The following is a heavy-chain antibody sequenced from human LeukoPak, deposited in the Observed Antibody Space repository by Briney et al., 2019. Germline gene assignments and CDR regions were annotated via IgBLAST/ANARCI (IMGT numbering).Heavy chain of an antibody. D-gene: IGHD3-10*01. CDR1: GDSISSSSDF. CDR3: AKGSGSYYSFDC. Sequence: SETLSLTCTVSGDSISSSSDFWGWIRQAPGKGLVWIGRIYYSGSTYYNPSLKSRVTISADTSKNQFSLKLSSVTAADTAVYYCAKGSGSYYSFDCWGQGTLVTVSS. J-gene: IGHJ4*02. CDR2: IYYSGST. V-gene: IGHV4-39*01.